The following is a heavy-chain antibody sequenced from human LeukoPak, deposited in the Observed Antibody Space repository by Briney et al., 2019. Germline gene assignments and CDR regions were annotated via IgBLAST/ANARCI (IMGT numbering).Heavy chain of an antibody. CDR3: ARSGSGTYYYYGMDV. V-gene: IGHV3-33*08. D-gene: IGHD3-10*01. J-gene: IGHJ6*02. Sequence: GGSLRLSCAASGFTFSDHYMHWVRQAPGKGLEWVAVIWYDGSNKYYADTVKGRFTISRDNSKNTLYLQMNSLRAEDTAVYYCARSGSGTYYYYGMDVWGQGTTVTVSS. CDR1: GFTFSDHY. CDR2: IWYDGSNK.